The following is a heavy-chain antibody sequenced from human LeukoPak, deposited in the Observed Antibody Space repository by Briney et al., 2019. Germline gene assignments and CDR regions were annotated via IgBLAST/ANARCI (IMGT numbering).Heavy chain of an antibody. CDR3: AKETRQRVAGIYY. CDR1: GFTFSSYA. D-gene: IGHD6-19*01. J-gene: IGHJ4*02. Sequence: GGSLRLSCAASGFTFSSYAMSWVRQAPGKWLEWVAAISGSGGSTYYAYSVKGRFTISRDNSKNTLYLQMNSLRAEDTAVYYCAKETRQRVAGIYYWGQGTLVTVSS. CDR2: ISGSGGST. V-gene: IGHV3-23*01.